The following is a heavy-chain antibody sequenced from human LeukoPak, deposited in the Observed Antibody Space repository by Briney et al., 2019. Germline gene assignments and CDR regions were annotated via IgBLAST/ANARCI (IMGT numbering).Heavy chain of an antibody. CDR1: GSTFTNYA. V-gene: IGHV7-4-1*02. Sequence: GASVKVSCKASGSTFTNYAMNWVRQAPGQGLEWMGCIHPSTGNPAYAQGFTGRFVFSLDTSVSTTYLQISSLKAEDTAVYFCARAFQSLGGLSLPDYWGQGTLVTVSS. D-gene: IGHD3-16*02. CDR2: IHPSTGNP. CDR3: ARAFQSLGGLSLPDY. J-gene: IGHJ4*02.